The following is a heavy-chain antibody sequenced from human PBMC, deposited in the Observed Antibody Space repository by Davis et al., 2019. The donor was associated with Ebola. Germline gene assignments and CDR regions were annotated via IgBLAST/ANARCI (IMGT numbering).Heavy chain of an antibody. CDR2: ISVRSIT. CDR3: AKVHPPTTVTTGWFDP. Sequence: PGGSLRLSCAASGFLFSSYAMSWVRQAPGKVLEWVSSISVRSITYHADSVKGRFTISRDNSKNTLYLQMNSLRAEDTAVYYCAKVHPPTTVTTGWFDPWGQGTLVTVSS. CDR1: GFLFSSYA. V-gene: IGHV3-23*01. D-gene: IGHD4-17*01. J-gene: IGHJ5*02.